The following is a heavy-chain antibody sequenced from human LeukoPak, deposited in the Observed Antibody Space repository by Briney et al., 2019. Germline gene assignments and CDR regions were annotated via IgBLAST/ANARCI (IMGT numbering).Heavy chain of an antibody. J-gene: IGHJ4*02. V-gene: IGHV3-23*01. D-gene: IGHD3-3*01. CDR1: GFTFSSYA. CDR3: AKERDYDFWTGYLHSFDY. Sequence: PGGSLRLSCAASGFTFSSYAMSWVRQAPGKGLEWVSAISGSGGIPYYAASVDRPFTISRDNSKNTLYLQMNSLRAEDTAVYYCAKERDYDFWTGYLHSFDYWGQGTLVTVSS. CDR2: ISGSGGIP.